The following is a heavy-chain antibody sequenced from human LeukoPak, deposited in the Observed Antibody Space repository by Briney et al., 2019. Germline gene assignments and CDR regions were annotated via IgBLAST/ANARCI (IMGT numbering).Heavy chain of an antibody. CDR1: GASVSRGGHY. V-gene: IGHV4-61*02. D-gene: IGHD6-13*01. CDR3: ARVGVAAAGRAFDY. Sequence: SETLSLTCNVSGASVSRGGHYWSWIRQPAGKGLEWIGRIYTSGSTNYNPSLKSRVTMSVDTSKNQFSLKLSSVTAADTAVYYCARVGVAAAGRAFDYWGQGTLVTVSS. J-gene: IGHJ4*02. CDR2: IYTSGST.